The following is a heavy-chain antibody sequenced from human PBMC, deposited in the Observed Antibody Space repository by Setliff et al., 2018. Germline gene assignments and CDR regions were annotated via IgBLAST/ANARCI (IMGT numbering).Heavy chain of an antibody. CDR3: ARDFGPSKNYNFWSGYVDY. Sequence: SETLSLTCTVSGGSISRYHWSWIRQPPGKGLEWIGYIQTSGTTNYNPSLKSRVTISVDTSKNQFSLQVSSVTAADTAVYYCARDFGPSKNYNFWSGYVDYWGQGTLVTVSS. CDR1: GGSISRYH. CDR2: IQTSGTT. V-gene: IGHV4-4*08. J-gene: IGHJ4*02. D-gene: IGHD3-3*01.